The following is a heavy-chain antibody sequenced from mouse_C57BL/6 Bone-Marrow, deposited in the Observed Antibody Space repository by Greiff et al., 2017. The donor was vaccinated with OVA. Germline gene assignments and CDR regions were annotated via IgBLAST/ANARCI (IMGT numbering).Heavy chain of an antibody. CDR3: AGYWYFDV. J-gene: IGHJ1*03. V-gene: IGHV14-3*01. CDR2: IDPANGNT. CDR1: GFNSKNTY. Sequence: EVQLQQSVAELVRPGASVKLSCTASGFNSKNTYMHWVKQRPEQGLEWIGRIDPANGNTKYAPKFQGKATITADTSSNTAYLQLSSLTSEDTAIYYCAGYWYFDVWGTGTTVTVSS.